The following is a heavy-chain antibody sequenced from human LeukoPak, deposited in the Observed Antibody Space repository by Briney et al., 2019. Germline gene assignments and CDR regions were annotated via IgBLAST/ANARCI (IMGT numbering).Heavy chain of an antibody. Sequence: GGSLRLSCAASGFTFSSYAMNWVRQAPGKGLEWVLVISGSGTSTYYADSVKGRFTISRNNAKNSLYLQMNSLRAEDTAVYYCARVRRDGYKDYWGQGTLVTVSS. V-gene: IGHV3-23*01. CDR2: ISGSGTST. CDR3: ARVRRDGYKDY. D-gene: IGHD5-12*01. J-gene: IGHJ4*02. CDR1: GFTFSSYA.